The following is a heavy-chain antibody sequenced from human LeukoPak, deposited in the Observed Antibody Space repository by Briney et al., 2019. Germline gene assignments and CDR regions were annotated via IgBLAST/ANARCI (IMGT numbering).Heavy chain of an antibody. D-gene: IGHD3-22*01. Sequence: GGSLRLSCAASGFTFSSYAMSWVRQAPGKGLEWVSAISGSGGSTYYADPVKGRFTISRDNSKNMLYLQMNSLRAEDTAVYYCAKDQGGYYYPDAFDIWGQGTMVTVSS. CDR3: AKDQGGYYYPDAFDI. V-gene: IGHV3-23*01. CDR1: GFTFSSYA. CDR2: ISGSGGST. J-gene: IGHJ3*02.